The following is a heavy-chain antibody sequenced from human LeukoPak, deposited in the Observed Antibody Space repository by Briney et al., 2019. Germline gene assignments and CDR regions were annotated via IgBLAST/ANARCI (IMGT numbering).Heavy chain of an antibody. J-gene: IGHJ4*02. Sequence: ASVKVSCTASGYTFTDYYMHWVRQAPGQGLEWMGRINPNSGGTNYAKKFQARVTMTRDTSISTAYMELSRLRSDDTALYYCARAAYYYDGSGYYLGDWGQGTLVTVSS. CDR2: INPNSGGT. D-gene: IGHD3-22*01. V-gene: IGHV1-2*06. CDR3: ARAAYYYDGSGYYLGD. CDR1: GYTFTDYY.